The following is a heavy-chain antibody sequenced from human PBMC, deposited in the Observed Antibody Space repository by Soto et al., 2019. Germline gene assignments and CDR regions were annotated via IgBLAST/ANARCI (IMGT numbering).Heavy chain of an antibody. CDR2: IFSENDGGAT. J-gene: IGHJ1*01. Sequence: EVQVVESGGGLVEPGGSLRLSCAVSGLTFSKTWMSWVRQAPGKGLEWIGRIFSENDGGATDYIPPVQGRFTISRDDSKNTVYLQMNSLKTEDTAMYFCTTDPRHWGQGTLVTVSS. CDR3: TTDPRH. D-gene: IGHD6-6*01. V-gene: IGHV3-15*01. CDR1: GLTFSKTW.